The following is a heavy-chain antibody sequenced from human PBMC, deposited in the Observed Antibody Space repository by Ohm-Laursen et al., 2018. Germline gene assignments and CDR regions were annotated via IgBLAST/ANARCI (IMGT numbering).Heavy chain of an antibody. Sequence: ASVTVSCKASGYTFTAYYMHWARQAPGQGLEWMGWIKPNSGGTNYAQKFQGRVTMTRDTSISTDYMEVSSLTSDDTAVYYCARGLTRSAFDIWGQGTMVTVSS. V-gene: IGHV1-2*02. J-gene: IGHJ3*02. CDR3: ARGLTRSAFDI. CDR1: GYTFTAYY. CDR2: IKPNSGGT. D-gene: IGHD4/OR15-4a*01.